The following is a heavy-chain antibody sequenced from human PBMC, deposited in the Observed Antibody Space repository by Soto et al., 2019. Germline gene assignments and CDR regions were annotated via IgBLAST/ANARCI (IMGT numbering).Heavy chain of an antibody. J-gene: IGHJ6*02. CDR3: ARVVILVPTASTHYYYHMDV. Sequence: QVQLVQSGAEVRKPGSSVTVSCKASGGTFSNYAISWVRQAPGQGLEWMVGIIPIVGTGSYAQKFQGRVTITADEPTTTAYMELSSLRFEDTAVYYCARVVILVPTASTHYYYHMDVWGPGTTVTVSS. CDR1: GGTFSNYA. V-gene: IGHV1-69*01. D-gene: IGHD2-2*01. CDR2: IIPIVGTG.